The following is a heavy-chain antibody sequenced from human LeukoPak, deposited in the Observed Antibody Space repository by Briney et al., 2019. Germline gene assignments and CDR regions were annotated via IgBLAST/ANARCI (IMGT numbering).Heavy chain of an antibody. V-gene: IGHV3-15*07. J-gene: IGHJ4*02. CDR2: NKSKTDGGTT. Sequence: PGGSLRLSCAASGFTFSNAWMNWVRQAPGKGLEWVGRNKSKTDGGTTDYAAPVKGRFTISRDDSKNTLYLQMNSLKTEDTAVYYCTTAYYDILTGYYEIYLFDYWGQGTLVTVSS. D-gene: IGHD3-9*01. CDR1: GFTFSNAW. CDR3: TTAYYDILTGYYEIYLFDY.